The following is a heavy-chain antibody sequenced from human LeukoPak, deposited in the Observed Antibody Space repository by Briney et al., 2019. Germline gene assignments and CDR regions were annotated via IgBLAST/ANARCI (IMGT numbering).Heavy chain of an antibody. CDR3: AREIGFWSGSYNWFDP. J-gene: IGHJ5*02. CDR1: GGSLSSYY. Sequence: SETLSLTCTVSGGSLSSYYWSWIRQPPGKGLEWIGYIYYSGSTNYNPSLKSRVTISVDTSKNQFSLKLSSVTAADTAVYYCAREIGFWSGSYNWFDPWGQGTLVTVSS. CDR2: IYYSGST. D-gene: IGHD3-3*01. V-gene: IGHV4-59*01.